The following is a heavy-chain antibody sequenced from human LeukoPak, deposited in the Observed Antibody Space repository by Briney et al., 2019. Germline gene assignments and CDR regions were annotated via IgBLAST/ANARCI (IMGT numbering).Heavy chain of an antibody. V-gene: IGHV4-59*08. CDR3: ATTGY. D-gene: IGHD1-14*01. J-gene: IGHJ4*02. CDR1: GGSISNYY. Sequence: SETLSLTCNVSGGSISNYYWSWIRQPPGKGLEWIGYMYHTGHTMYNSSLKSRVTMSLDTSKNQFSLKLSSVTAADTAVYYCATTGYWGQGTLVTVSS. CDR2: MYHTGHT.